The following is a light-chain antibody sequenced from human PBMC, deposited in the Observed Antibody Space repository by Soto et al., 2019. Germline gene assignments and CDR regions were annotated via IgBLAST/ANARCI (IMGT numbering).Light chain of an antibody. CDR1: SSNIGNNY. CDR2: ENN. Sequence: QAVVTQPPSVSAAPGQKVTISCSGSSSNIGNNYVSWYQQLPGTAPKLLIYENNKRPSGIPDRFSGSKSGTSATLGITGLQTGDVADYYCGTWDSSLSAVFGGGTKLTVL. CDR3: GTWDSSLSAV. J-gene: IGLJ2*01. V-gene: IGLV1-51*02.